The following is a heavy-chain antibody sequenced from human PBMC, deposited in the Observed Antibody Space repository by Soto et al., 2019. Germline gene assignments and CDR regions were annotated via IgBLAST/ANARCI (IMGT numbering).Heavy chain of an antibody. CDR2: ISYDGSNK. CDR1: GFTFRSYA. J-gene: IGHJ6*02. V-gene: IGHV3-30-3*01. D-gene: IGHD3-3*01. CDR3: ARATLRFLEQPTSSIYYYYGMDV. Sequence: QVQLVESGGGVVQPGRSLRLSCAASGFTFRSYAMHWVRQAPGKGLEWVAVISYDGSNKYYADSVKGRFTISRDNSKNTLYLQMNSLRAEDTAVYYCARATLRFLEQPTSSIYYYYGMDVWGQGTTVTVSS.